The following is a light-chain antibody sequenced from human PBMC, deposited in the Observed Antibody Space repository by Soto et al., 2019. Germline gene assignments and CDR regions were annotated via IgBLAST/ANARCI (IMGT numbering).Light chain of an antibody. J-gene: IGLJ2*01. CDR3: SSYTTSPTLV. V-gene: IGLV2-14*01. CDR1: SSDIGVSTF. CDR2: EVS. Sequence: QSVLTQPASVSESPGQSITISCTGTSSDIGVSTFVSWYQQHPGKAPELIIYEVSDRPSGVSHRFSGSKSGNTASLTISGLQAEDEADYYCSSYTTSPTLVFGGGTQLTVL.